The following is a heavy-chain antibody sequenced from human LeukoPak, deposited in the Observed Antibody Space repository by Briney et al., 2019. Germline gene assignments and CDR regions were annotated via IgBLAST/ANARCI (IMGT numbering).Heavy chain of an antibody. V-gene: IGHV3-30*03. Sequence: GGSLRLSCAASGFTFTSYGMHWVRQAPGKGLEWVALITYDGYYKYYSDSVKGRFTISRDNSKNTVFLQMNSLRDEDTAVYYCARLGGYSSGWYHIDNWGQGTLVTVSS. D-gene: IGHD6-19*01. CDR1: GFTFTSYG. J-gene: IGHJ4*02. CDR2: ITYDGYYK. CDR3: ARLGGYSSGWYHIDN.